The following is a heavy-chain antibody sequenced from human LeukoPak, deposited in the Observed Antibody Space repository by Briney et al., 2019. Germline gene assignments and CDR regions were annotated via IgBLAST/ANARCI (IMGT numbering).Heavy chain of an antibody. CDR3: VRFLRDYYDSSGYRDLFDY. CDR1: GYTFTGYY. J-gene: IGHJ4*02. CDR2: INPNSGGT. V-gene: IGHV1-2*02. D-gene: IGHD3-22*01. Sequence: ASVKVSCKASGYTFTGYYMHWVRQAPGQGLEWMGWINPNSGGTNYAQKFQGRVTMTRDTSISTAYMELSRLRSDDTAVYYCVRFLRDYYDSSGYRDLFDYWGQGTLVTVSS.